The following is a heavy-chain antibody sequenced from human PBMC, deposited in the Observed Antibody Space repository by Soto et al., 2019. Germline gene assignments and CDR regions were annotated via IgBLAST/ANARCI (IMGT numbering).Heavy chain of an antibody. CDR1: GYDFTSYW. J-gene: IGHJ4*02. Sequence: PGDSQNIPFKGSGYDFTSYWIVLVRQMPGKGLEWMGIIYPGDSDTRYSPSFQGQVTISADKSISTAYLQWSSLKASDTAMYYCATRDPVAGTFDYWGQGTLVTVSS. D-gene: IGHD6-19*01. CDR2: IYPGDSDT. CDR3: ATRDPVAGTFDY. V-gene: IGHV5-51*01.